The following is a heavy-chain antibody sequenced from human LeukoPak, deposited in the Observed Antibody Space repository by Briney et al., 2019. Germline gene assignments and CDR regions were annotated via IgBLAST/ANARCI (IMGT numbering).Heavy chain of an antibody. V-gene: IGHV3-21*01. D-gene: IGHD3-10*01. CDR1: GFTFTSYS. Sequence: GGSLRLSCAASGFTFTSYSMNWVRQAPGKGLEWVSSISSISSHIYYADSVKGRFTISRDNAKNSLYLQMNSLRAEDTAVYYCARFGSGSYYSYYYGMDVWGKGTTVTVSS. J-gene: IGHJ6*04. CDR2: ISSISSHI. CDR3: ARFGSGSYYSYYYGMDV.